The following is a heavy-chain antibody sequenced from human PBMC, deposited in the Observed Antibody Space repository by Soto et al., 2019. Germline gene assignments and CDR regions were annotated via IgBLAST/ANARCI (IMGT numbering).Heavy chain of an antibody. CDR1: GFTFTGHY. CDR3: ARDLRGDV. V-gene: IGHV3-11*06. CDR2: ISYTSSST. Sequence: PGGSLRLSCAASGFTFTGHYMSWIRQAPGKGLEYISYISYTSSSTNYADSVRGRFTISRDNADNSLYLQMNSLRAEDTAVYYCARDLRGDVWGQGTTVTVSS. J-gene: IGHJ6*02.